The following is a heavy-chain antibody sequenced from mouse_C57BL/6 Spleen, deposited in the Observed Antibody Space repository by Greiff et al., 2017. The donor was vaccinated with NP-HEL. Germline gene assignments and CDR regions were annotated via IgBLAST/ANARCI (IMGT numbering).Heavy chain of an antibody. V-gene: IGHV5-4*03. CDR1: GFTFSSYA. Sequence: EVNLVESGGGLVKPGGSLKLSCAASGFTFSSYAMSWVRQTPDKRLEWVATISDGGSYTYYPDNVKCRFTISRDNAKNNLYLQMSHLKSEDTARYDFARASYDGYSLQSFEVWGTGTTVTVSS. D-gene: IGHD2-3*01. CDR3: ARASYDGYSLQSFEV. J-gene: IGHJ1*03. CDR2: ISDGGSYT.